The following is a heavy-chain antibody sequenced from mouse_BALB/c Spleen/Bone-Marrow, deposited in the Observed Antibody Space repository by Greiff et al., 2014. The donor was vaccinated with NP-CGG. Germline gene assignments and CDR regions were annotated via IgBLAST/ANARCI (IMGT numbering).Heavy chain of an antibody. CDR2: IDPSDSET. D-gene: IGHD2-3*01. Sequence: VQLQQSGAELVKPGAPVKLSCEASGYTFTSYWMNWVKQRPGRGLEWIGRIDPSDSETHYNQKFKDKATLTVDKSSSTAYIQLSILTSEYSAVYYCSRALGDGYYYAMDYWGQGTSVTVSS. J-gene: IGHJ4*01. CDR3: SRALGDGYYYAMDY. V-gene: IGHV1-74*01. CDR1: GYTFTSYW.